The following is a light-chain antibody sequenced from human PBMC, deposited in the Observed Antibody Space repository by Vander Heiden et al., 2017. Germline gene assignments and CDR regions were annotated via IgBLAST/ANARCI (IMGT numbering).Light chain of an antibody. CDR1: KLGHKY. V-gene: IGLV3-1*01. CDR3: QAWDSSTSLYV. CDR2: HDS. J-gene: IGLJ1*01. Sequence: SCELQQPPSVSVSPGQTASTACSGDKLGHKYSCWYRQKPGQSPVLVIYHDSKRPSGIPERFSGSNSGNTATLTTSGTQAMDEADYYCQAWDSSTSLYVFGTGTKVTVL.